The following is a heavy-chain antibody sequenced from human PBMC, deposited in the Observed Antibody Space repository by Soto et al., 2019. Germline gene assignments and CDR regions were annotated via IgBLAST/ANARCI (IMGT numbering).Heavy chain of an antibody. CDR1: GYTFTSYG. Sequence: GASVKVSCKASGYTFTSYGISWVRQAPGQGLEWMGWISAYSGNTNYAQKLQGRVTMTTDTSTSTAYMELRSLRSDDTAVCYCARSGDYCSSTSCPSNYYYYGMDVWGQGTTVTVSS. CDR2: ISAYSGNT. J-gene: IGHJ6*02. D-gene: IGHD2-2*01. CDR3: ARSGDYCSSTSCPSNYYYYGMDV. V-gene: IGHV1-18*01.